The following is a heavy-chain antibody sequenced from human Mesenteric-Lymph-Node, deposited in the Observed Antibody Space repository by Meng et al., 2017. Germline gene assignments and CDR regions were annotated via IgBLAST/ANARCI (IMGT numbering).Heavy chain of an antibody. CDR1: GFTFSSYA. V-gene: IGHV3-23*04. CDR2: IGGSATST. J-gene: IGHJ4*02. CDR3: MRGISAPDY. D-gene: IGHD1-26*01. Sequence: VQLVELGGGVVQPGRSLRLSCAASGFTFSSYAMHWVRQAPGKGLEWVSSIGGSATSTYYADSVKGRFTISRDDSKHTLYLQMNSLRAEDTAIYYCMRGISAPDYWGQGSLVTVSS.